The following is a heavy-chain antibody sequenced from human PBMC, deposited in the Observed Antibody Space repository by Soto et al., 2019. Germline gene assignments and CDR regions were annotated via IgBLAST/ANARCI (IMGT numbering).Heavy chain of an antibody. J-gene: IGHJ4*02. CDR1: GDTFTDYY. Sequence: QVQLVQSGAEVKKPGASVKVSCKASGDTFTDYYIHWVRQAPGQGLEWMGTVNPSGGHTTYAPHSLGRMAMTRDTSTRTLYMGLTSLPSEDTAVYYCAGGGHVVVVTAALDYWGQGTLVTVSS. CDR2: VNPSGGHT. D-gene: IGHD2-21*02. CDR3: AGGGHVVVVTAALDY. V-gene: IGHV1-46*01.